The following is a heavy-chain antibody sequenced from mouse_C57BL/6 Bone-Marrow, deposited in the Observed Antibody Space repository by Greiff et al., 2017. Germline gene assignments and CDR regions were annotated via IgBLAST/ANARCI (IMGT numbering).Heavy chain of an antibody. J-gene: IGHJ2*01. CDR3: ARLRRGFDY. CDR1: GYTFTDYY. V-gene: IGHV1-19*01. Sequence: EVKLMESGPVLVKPGASVKMSCKASGYTFTDYYMNWVKQSHGKSLEWIGVINPYNGGTSYNQKFKGKATLTVDKSSSTAYMELNSLTSEDSAVYYCARLRRGFDYWGQGTTLTVSS. CDR2: INPYNGGT. D-gene: IGHD2-12*01.